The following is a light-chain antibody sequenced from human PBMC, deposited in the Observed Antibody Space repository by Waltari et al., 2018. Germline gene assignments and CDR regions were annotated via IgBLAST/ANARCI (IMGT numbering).Light chain of an antibody. V-gene: IGKV1-33*01. CDR3: QQYENFPYS. Sequence: DVQLPPSPSSLSASVGDRVTITCQASQDIYNYLNWFQQKPGKAPKLLIYDASNLETGVPSRFSGSRSGTDFTFTISSLQPEDVATYYCQQYENFPYSFGQGTKLEIK. CDR1: QDIYNY. CDR2: DAS. J-gene: IGKJ2*03.